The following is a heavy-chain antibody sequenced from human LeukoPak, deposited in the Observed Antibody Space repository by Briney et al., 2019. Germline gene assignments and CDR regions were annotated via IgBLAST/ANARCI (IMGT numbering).Heavy chain of an antibody. Sequence: ASVKVSCKASGYTFTGYYMHWVRQAPGQGLEWMGRINPNSGGTNYAQKFQGRVTMTRDTSTSTVYMELSSLRSEDTAVYYCATGMVGLFDYWGQGTLVTVSS. CDR2: INPNSGGT. J-gene: IGHJ4*02. CDR3: ATGMVGLFDY. D-gene: IGHD1-26*01. CDR1: GYTFTGYY. V-gene: IGHV1-2*06.